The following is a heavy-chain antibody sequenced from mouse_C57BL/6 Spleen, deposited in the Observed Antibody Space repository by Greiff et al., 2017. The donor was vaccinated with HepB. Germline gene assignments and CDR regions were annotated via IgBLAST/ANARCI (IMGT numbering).Heavy chain of an antibody. CDR1: GYTFTSYT. Sequence: VQLQQSGAELARPGASVKMSCKASGYTFTSYTMHWVKQRPGQGLEWIGYINPSSGYTKYNQKFKDKATLTADKYSSTAYMQLSSLTSEDSAVYYCSKRGINDGTFAWFAYWGQGTLFTVSA. J-gene: IGHJ3*01. CDR2: INPSSGYT. V-gene: IGHV1-4*01. CDR3: SKRGINDGTFAWFAY. D-gene: IGHD2-12*01.